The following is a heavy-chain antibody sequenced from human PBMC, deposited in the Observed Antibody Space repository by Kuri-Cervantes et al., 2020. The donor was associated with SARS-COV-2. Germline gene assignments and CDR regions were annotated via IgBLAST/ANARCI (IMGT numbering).Heavy chain of an antibody. CDR1: GGSFSGYY. V-gene: IGHV4-59*01. Sequence: GSLRLSCAVYGGSFSGYYWSWIRQPPGKGLEWIGYIYYSGSTNYNPSLKSRVTISVDTSKNQFSLKLSSVTAADTAVYYCARIPFGYYMHYYYYYMDVWGKGTTVTVSS. D-gene: IGHD3-3*01. J-gene: IGHJ6*03. CDR3: ARIPFGYYMHYYYYYMDV. CDR2: IYYSGST.